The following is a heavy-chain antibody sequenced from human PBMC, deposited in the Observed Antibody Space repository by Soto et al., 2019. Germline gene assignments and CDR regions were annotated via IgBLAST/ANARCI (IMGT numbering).Heavy chain of an antibody. CDR2: ISGYNGNP. CDR1: GYTFTNYG. CDR3: ARESWQWLDY. Sequence: QIQLVQSGAEVQKPGASVKVSCKTSGYTFTNYGVNWVRQAPGQGLEWMGWISGYNGNPYYVKKFQGRLSMATDTTTSTAYMELRSLRSDDTAVYYCARESWQWLDYWGQGTRVTVSS. D-gene: IGHD3-22*01. V-gene: IGHV1-18*01. J-gene: IGHJ4*02.